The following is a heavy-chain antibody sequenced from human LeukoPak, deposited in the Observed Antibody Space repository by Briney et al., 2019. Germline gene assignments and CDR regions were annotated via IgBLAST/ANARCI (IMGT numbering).Heavy chain of an antibody. J-gene: IGHJ5*01. CDR2: ITSGGDT. V-gene: IGHV3-53*01. CDR1: GVTVSSNY. Sequence: GGSLRLSCAASGVTVSSNYMSWLRQAPGQGLEWVSVITSGGDTYYADSVKGRFTISRDSSKNTLYLQMNSLRAEDTAVYYCARDRSPSGFYSWGQGTLVIVSS. CDR3: ARDRSPSGFYS.